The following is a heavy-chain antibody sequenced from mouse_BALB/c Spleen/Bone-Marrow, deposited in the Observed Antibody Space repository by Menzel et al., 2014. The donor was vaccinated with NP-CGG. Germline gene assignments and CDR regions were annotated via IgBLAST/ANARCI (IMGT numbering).Heavy chain of an antibody. Sequence: EVNVVESGGGLVQPGGSLKLSCAASGFTFSSYTMSWVRQTPEKRLEWVAYISNGGGSTYYPDTVKDRFTISRDNAKNTLYLQMSSLKSEDTAMYYCARRSAATYYFDYWGQGTTLTVSS. CDR2: ISNGGGST. J-gene: IGHJ2*01. D-gene: IGHD1-2*01. CDR3: ARRSAATYYFDY. V-gene: IGHV5-12-2*01. CDR1: GFTFSSYT.